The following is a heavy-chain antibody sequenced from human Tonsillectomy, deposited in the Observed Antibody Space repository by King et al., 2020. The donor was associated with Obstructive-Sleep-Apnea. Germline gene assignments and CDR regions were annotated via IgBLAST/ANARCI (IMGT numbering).Heavy chain of an antibody. CDR2: INHSGST. Sequence: VQLQQWGAGLLKPSETLSLTCAVYGGSFSDSYWSWIRQPPGKGLEWIGEINHSGSTNYNPSLTSRVTISVDPSKNQFSLKLTSVTAADTALYHCARGRWLLGTRNNWFDPWGQGTLVTVSS. V-gene: IGHV4-34*01. J-gene: IGHJ5*02. D-gene: IGHD1-7*01. CDR1: GGSFSDSY. CDR3: ARGRWLLGTRNNWFDP.